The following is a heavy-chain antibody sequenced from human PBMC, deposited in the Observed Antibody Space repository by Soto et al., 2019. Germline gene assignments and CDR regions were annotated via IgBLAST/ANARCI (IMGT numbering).Heavy chain of an antibody. CDR2: IRSQGDGGTA. CDR1: GFTFSDAW. J-gene: IGHJ4*02. CDR3: ITAPLR. V-gene: IGHV3-15*01. Sequence: QLVESGGGFVKPGMSLRLTCAASGFTFSDAWMTWVRQAPGKGLERVGLIRSQGDGGTADYAPPVRGRFTISRDDAQNMVYLQMDNLQAEDTAVYYCITAPLRWGRGTLVTVSS.